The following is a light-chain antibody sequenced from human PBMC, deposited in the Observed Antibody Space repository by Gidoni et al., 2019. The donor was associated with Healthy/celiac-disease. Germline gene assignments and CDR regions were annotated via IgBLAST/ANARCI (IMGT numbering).Light chain of an antibody. CDR2: AAS. CDR3: QQRSNWPGT. J-gene: IGKJ1*01. Sequence: DIVLTQSPATLSLSPGERATLSCRASQSISSYLAWNQQKPGQAPRLLIYAASNRATGIPSRFSGSGSGTDFTLTISSLEPEDFAVYYCQQRSNWPGTFGQGTKVEIK. CDR1: QSISSY. V-gene: IGKV3-11*01.